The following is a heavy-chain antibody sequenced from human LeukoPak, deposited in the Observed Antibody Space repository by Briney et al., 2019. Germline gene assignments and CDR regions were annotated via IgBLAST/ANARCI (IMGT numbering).Heavy chain of an antibody. CDR1: GGSISSYY. CDR3: ARGYSSGWHDFDY. V-gene: IGHV4-59*01. CDR2: IYYSGST. Sequence: SETLSLTCTVSGGSISSYYWSWIRQPPGKGLEWIGYIYYSGSTNYNPSLKSRVTISVDTSKNQFSLKLSSVTAADTAVYYCARGYSSGWHDFDYWGQGTLVTVSS. D-gene: IGHD6-19*01. J-gene: IGHJ4*02.